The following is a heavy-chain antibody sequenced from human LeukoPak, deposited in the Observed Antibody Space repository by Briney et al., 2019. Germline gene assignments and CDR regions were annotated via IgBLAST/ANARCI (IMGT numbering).Heavy chain of an antibody. Sequence: SETLSLTCTVSGGSISSYYWSWIRQPPGKGLEWIGYIYYSGSTNYNPSLKSRVTISVDTSKNQFSLKLSSVTAADTAVYYCARGVKDHIVGATDAFAIWGQGTMVTVSS. CDR2: IYYSGST. CDR1: GGSISSYY. J-gene: IGHJ3*02. CDR3: ARGVKDHIVGATDAFAI. D-gene: IGHD1-26*01. V-gene: IGHV4-59*01.